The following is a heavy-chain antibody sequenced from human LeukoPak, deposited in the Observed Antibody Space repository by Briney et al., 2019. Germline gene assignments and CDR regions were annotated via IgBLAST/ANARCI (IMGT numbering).Heavy chain of an antibody. J-gene: IGHJ4*02. D-gene: IGHD3-22*01. V-gene: IGHV5-51*01. CDR1: GYSFTSYW. CDR2: IYPGDSDT. Sequence: PGESLKISCKGSGYSFTSYWIGWVRQMPGKGLEWMGIIYPGDSDTRYSPSFQGQATISADKSISTAYLQWSSLKASDTAMYYCARPRDSSGFNFDYWGQGTLVTVSS. CDR3: ARPRDSSGFNFDY.